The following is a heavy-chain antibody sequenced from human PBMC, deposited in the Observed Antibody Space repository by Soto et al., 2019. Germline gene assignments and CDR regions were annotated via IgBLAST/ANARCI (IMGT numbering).Heavy chain of an antibody. V-gene: IGHV3-23*01. J-gene: IGHJ4*02. D-gene: IGHD1-26*01. Sequence: PGGSLRLSCAGSGFTFSNYAMSWVRQAPGKGLAWVSAISGSGGSTYYADSVKGRFTISRDNSKNTLYLQMNSLRAEDTALYYCAKVPEGATGRFDYWGQGTLVTVSS. CDR1: GFTFSNYA. CDR2: ISGSGGST. CDR3: AKVPEGATGRFDY.